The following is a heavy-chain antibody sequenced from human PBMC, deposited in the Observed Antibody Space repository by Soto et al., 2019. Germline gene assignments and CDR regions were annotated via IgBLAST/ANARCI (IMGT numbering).Heavy chain of an antibody. D-gene: IGHD1-7*01. V-gene: IGHV3-21*01. CDR2: ISSSSSYI. CDR1: GFTFSSYS. Sequence: GGSLRLSCAASGFTFSSYSMNWVRQAPGKGLEWVSSISSSSSYIYYADSVKGRFTISRDNAKNSLYLQMNSLRAEDTAVYYCARDEGWNYHTGDYYYYMDVWGKGTTVTVSS. J-gene: IGHJ6*03. CDR3: ARDEGWNYHTGDYYYYMDV.